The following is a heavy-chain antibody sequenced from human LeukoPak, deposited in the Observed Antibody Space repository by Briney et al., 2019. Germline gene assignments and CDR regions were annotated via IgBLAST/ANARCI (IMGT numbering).Heavy chain of an antibody. CDR2: IYYRGRT. CDR3: ARQSDDLGYFQH. J-gene: IGHJ1*01. CDR1: GXSLSSYY. Sequence: SETLSLTCTASGXSLSSYYWSWIRQPPGKGLEWIGYIYYRGRTKYNPSLQSRVTISVDTSRNQFSLRLSSVTAADTAVYYCARQSDDLGYFQHWGQGTLVTVSS. D-gene: IGHD3-16*01. V-gene: IGHV4-59*08.